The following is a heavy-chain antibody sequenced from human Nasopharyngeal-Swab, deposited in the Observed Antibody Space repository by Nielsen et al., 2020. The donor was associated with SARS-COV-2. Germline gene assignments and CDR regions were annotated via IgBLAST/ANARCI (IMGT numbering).Heavy chain of an antibody. J-gene: IGHJ4*02. V-gene: IGHV1-3*04. CDR3: VRDDGGSYLLDY. CDR1: GYTFTNYA. CDR2: INTDNGDT. D-gene: IGHD1-26*01. Sequence: ASVKVSCKASGYTFTNYAIHWVRQAPGQRPEWMAWINTDNGDTRYLPKFQGRVIVTRDTSATTGYMGLSSLTSEDTAMYYCVRDDGGSYLLDYWGQGTLVTVSS.